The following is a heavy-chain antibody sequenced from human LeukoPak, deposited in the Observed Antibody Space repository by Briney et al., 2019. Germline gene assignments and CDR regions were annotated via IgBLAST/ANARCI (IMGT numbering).Heavy chain of an antibody. CDR1: GDSFTNYF. V-gene: IGHV4-59*01. CDR2: IYHTGST. CDR3: ARGKGDFDS. J-gene: IGHJ4*02. Sequence: SETLSLTCTVSGDSFTNYFWSWIRQPPGKGLEWIGSIYHTGSTNYNPSLQSRVTISLDTSKNHFSLNLNSVTAADTAVYYCARGKGDFDSWGQGTLVTVSS. D-gene: IGHD3-16*01.